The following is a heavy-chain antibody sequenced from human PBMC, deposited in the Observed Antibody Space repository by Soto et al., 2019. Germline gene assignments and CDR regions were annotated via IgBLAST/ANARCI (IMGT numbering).Heavy chain of an antibody. V-gene: IGHV3-7*05. D-gene: IGHD6-6*01. CDR3: ASGSSDY. J-gene: IGHJ4*02. Sequence: EVQLVESGGGLVQPGGSVRLSCAASGFTFSRYWMSWVRQAPGKGREWVANIKQDGSEKYYVDSVKGRFTISRDNAKNSLYLQMNSLRAEDTAVYYCASGSSDYWGQGTLVTVSS. CDR2: IKQDGSEK. CDR1: GFTFSRYW.